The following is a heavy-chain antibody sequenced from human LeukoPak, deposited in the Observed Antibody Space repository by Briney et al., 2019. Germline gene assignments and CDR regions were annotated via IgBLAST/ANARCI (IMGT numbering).Heavy chain of an antibody. D-gene: IGHD6-19*01. CDR2: ISSDGSTI. J-gene: IGHJ4*02. Sequence: GGSLRLSCAASGFTFSSYEMNWVRQAPGKGLEWVSYISSDGSTIYYADSVRGRYTISRDNAKNSLYLQINSLRAEDTAIYYCARRAVAGAVAGYWGQGTLVTVS. CDR3: ARRAVAGAVAGY. V-gene: IGHV3-48*03. CDR1: GFTFSSYE.